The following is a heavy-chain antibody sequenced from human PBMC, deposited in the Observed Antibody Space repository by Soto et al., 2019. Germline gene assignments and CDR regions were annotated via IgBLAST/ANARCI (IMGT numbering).Heavy chain of an antibody. CDR2: ISASGGTT. CDR1: GFTFSTYG. Sequence: GGSLRLSCVASGFTFSTYGMNWVRQVPGKGLEWVAGISASGGTTYYADSVKGRFSISRDKSENTLYLQMNSLRGDDTAIYYCAKDVADGYLTEAITLDSWGQGTLFTVSS. J-gene: IGHJ4*02. CDR3: AKDVADGYLTEAITLDS. V-gene: IGHV3-23*01. D-gene: IGHD5-12*01.